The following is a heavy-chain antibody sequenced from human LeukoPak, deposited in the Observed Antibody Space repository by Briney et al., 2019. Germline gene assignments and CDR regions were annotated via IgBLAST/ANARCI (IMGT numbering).Heavy chain of an antibody. CDR2: INHSGST. CDR1: GGSFSGYY. Sequence: PSETLSLTCAVCGGSFSGYYWSWIRQPPGKGLEWIGEINHSGSTNYNPSLKSRVTISVDTSKNQFSLKLSSVTAADTAVYYCARGSKYQLLFPRIWFDPWGQGTLVTVSS. V-gene: IGHV4-34*01. J-gene: IGHJ5*02. CDR3: ARGSKYQLLFPRIWFDP. D-gene: IGHD2-2*01.